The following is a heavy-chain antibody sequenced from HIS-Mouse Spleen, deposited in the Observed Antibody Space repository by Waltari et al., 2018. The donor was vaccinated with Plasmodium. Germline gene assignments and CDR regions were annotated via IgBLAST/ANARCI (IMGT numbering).Heavy chain of an antibody. CDR3: ARDLAAAGHFDY. CDR1: GYTFTGYY. Sequence: QVQLVQSGAEVKKPGASVKVSCKASGYTFTGYYMHWVRQAPGQGLEWIGWSNPNSGGTNDAKKVQGRVTMTRDTSISTAYMELSRLRSDDTAVYDWARDLAAAGHFDYWGQGTLVTVSS. D-gene: IGHD6-13*01. J-gene: IGHJ4*02. V-gene: IGHV1-2*02. CDR2: SNPNSGGT.